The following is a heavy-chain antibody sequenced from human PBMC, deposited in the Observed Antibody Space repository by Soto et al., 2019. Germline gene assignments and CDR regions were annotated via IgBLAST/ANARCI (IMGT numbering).Heavy chain of an antibody. CDR1: GGTFSSYA. J-gene: IGHJ4*02. D-gene: IGHD3-22*01. CDR3: ARVEVRSERITMILGVFDY. CDR2: IIPIFGTA. V-gene: IGHV1-69*13. Sequence: GASVKVSCKASGGTFSSYAISWVRQAPGQGLEWMGGIIPIFGTANYAQKFQGRVTITADESTSTAYMELSSLRSEDTAVYYCARVEVRSERITMILGVFDYWGQGTLVTVSS.